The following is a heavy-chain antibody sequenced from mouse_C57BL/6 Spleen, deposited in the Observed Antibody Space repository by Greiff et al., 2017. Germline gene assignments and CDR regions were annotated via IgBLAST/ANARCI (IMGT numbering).Heavy chain of an antibody. CDR2: ISYDGSN. Sequence: LQESGPGLVKPSQSLSLTCSVTGYSITSGYYWNWIRQFPGNKLEWMGYISYDGSNNYNPSLKNRISITRDTSKNQFFLKLNSVTTEDTATYYCARPGSSYGYFDVWGTGTTVTVSS. CDR1: GYSITSGYY. J-gene: IGHJ1*03. D-gene: IGHD1-1*01. CDR3: ARPGSSYGYFDV. V-gene: IGHV3-6*01.